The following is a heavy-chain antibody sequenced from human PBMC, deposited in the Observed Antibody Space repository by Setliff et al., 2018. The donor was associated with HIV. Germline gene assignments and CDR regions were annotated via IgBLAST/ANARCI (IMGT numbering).Heavy chain of an antibody. CDR1: GFTFSSYA. CDR2: ISGSGGSA. J-gene: IGHJ3*02. Sequence: GESLRLSCAASGFTFSSYASGWVRQAPGKGLEWVSAISGSGGSAYYADSVKGRFTISSDNSKNTLYLQMNSLRAEDTAVYYCAKDLDIVVVPAAPDAFDIWGQGTMVTVS. CDR3: AKDLDIVVVPAAPDAFDI. V-gene: IGHV3-23*01. D-gene: IGHD2-2*03.